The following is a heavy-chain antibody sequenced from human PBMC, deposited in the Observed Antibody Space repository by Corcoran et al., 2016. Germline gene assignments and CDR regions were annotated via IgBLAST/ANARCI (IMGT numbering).Heavy chain of an antibody. Sequence: QVQLQQWGAGLLQPSETLSLTCAVYGGSFSGYYWSWIRQPPGKGLEWIGEINHSGSTNYNPSLKSRVTISVDTSKNQFSLKLSSVTAADTAVYYCATRRGYDSSGYGFDYWGQGTLVTVSS. CDR1: GGSFSGYY. CDR2: INHSGST. J-gene: IGHJ4*02. CDR3: ATRRGYDSSGYGFDY. D-gene: IGHD3-22*01. V-gene: IGHV4-34*01.